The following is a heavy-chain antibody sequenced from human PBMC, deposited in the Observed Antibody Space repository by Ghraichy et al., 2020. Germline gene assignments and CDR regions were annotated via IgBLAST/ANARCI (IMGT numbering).Heavy chain of an antibody. CDR1: GFSFSDYS. D-gene: IGHD5-18*01. J-gene: IGHJ4*02. V-gene: IGHV3-21*01. Sequence: GGSLRLSCVASGFSFSDYSVNWVRQAPGKGLEWVSSISSKSSNINYADSVRGRFTISRDNAKNSLSLQMNGLRVEDTAVYYCARDSRTAMEALDYWGQGTLVTVSS. CDR2: ISSKSSNI. CDR3: ARDSRTAMEALDY.